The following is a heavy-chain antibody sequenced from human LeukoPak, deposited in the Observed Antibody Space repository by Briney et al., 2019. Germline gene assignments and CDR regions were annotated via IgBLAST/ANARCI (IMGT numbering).Heavy chain of an antibody. V-gene: IGHV4-34*01. J-gene: IGHJ4*02. Sequence: SETLSLTCAVYGGSFSGYYWSWIRQPPGKGLEWIGEINHSGSTNYNPSLKSRVTISVDTSKNQFSLQLNSVTPEDTAVYYCAGQFDYPESEFDYWGQGTLVTVSS. CDR3: AGQFDYPESEFDY. D-gene: IGHD3-16*01. CDR2: INHSGST. CDR1: GGSFSGYY.